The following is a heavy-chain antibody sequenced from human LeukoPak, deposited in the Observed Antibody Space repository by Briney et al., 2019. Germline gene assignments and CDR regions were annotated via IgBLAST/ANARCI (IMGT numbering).Heavy chain of an antibody. CDR3: AKDSETYYDFWSGYRDKVSGFYYFDY. D-gene: IGHD3-3*01. Sequence: GGSLRLSCAASGFTFSSYAMSWVRQAPGKGLEWVSAISGSGGSTYYADSVKGRFTISRDNSKNTLYLQMNSLRAEDTAVYYCAKDSETYYDFWSGYRDKVSGFYYFDYWGQGTLVTVSS. CDR2: ISGSGGST. CDR1: GFTFSSYA. V-gene: IGHV3-23*01. J-gene: IGHJ4*02.